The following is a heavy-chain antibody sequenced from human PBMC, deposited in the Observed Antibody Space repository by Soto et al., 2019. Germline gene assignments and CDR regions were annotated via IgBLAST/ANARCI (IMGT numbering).Heavy chain of an antibody. V-gene: IGHV1-69*01. CDR1: GGTVSSYA. Sequence: QVHLVQSGAEVKKAGSSVKVSCKASGGTVSSYAITWVRQAPGKGLEWMGVFIPIFVSAHYAQKFQGRVTITADESTSTAYMELSGLRSGDTAIYYCARDLSSDSTGFRGYDLWGQGTLVTVSS. CDR2: FIPIFVSA. D-gene: IGHD3-10*01. J-gene: IGHJ4*02. CDR3: ARDLSSDSTGFRGYDL.